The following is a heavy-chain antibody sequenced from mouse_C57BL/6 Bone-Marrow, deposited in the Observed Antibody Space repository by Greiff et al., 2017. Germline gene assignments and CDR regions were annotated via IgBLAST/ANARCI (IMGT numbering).Heavy chain of an antibody. V-gene: IGHV1-64*01. CDR2: IHPNSGST. CDR3: VITTVVDYFDY. CDR1: GYTFTSYW. Sequence: QVQLQQPGAELVKPGASVKLSCKASGYTFTSYWMHWVKQRPGQGLEWIGMIHPNSGSTNYNEKFKSKATLTVAKSPSTAYMQLSSLTSEDSAVYYCVITTVVDYFDYWGQGTTLTVSS. J-gene: IGHJ2*01. D-gene: IGHD1-1*01.